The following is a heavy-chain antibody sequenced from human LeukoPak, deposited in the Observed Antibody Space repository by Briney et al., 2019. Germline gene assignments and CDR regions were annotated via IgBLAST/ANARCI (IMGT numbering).Heavy chain of an antibody. Sequence: GESLKISCKGSGYSFTSYWIGWVRQMPGKGLEWMGIIYPGDSDTRYSPSFQGQVTISADKSISTAYLQWSSLKASGTAMYYCARATPYYDILTGYYPGWFDPWGQGTLVTVSS. J-gene: IGHJ5*02. V-gene: IGHV5-51*01. CDR2: IYPGDSDT. CDR3: ARATPYYDILTGYYPGWFDP. CDR1: GYSFTSYW. D-gene: IGHD3-9*01.